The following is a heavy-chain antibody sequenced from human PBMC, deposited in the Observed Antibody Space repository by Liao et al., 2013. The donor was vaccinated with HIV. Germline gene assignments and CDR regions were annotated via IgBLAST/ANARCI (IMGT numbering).Heavy chain of an antibody. D-gene: IGHD1-7*01. V-gene: IGHV4-59*10. CDR3: ARERDFEWNYVFAFDI. CDR2: IYTSGST. J-gene: IGHJ3*02. CDR1: GVSIRSYY. Sequence: QVQLQQWGAGLLKPSETLSLTCTVSGVSIRSYYWTWIRQPAGKGLEWIGRIYTSGSTNYNPSLKSRVTIPVDTSKNQFSLKLSSVTAADTAVYYCARERDFEWNYVFAFDIWGQGTMVTVSS.